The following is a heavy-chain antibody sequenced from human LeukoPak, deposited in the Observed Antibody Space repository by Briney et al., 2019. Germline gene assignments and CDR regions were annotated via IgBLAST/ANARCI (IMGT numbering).Heavy chain of an antibody. V-gene: IGHV6-1*01. Sequence: SQTLSLTCAISGDSVSSNSAAWNWIRQSPSRGLEWLGRHGPTSKWKTEYQVSLKSRIAINPDTSQDHFSLQLSSVTPEDAAVYYCARAGDGSHWFDPWGQGTPLTVSS. CDR1: GDSVSSNSAA. CDR3: ARAGDGSHWFDP. CDR2: HGPTSKWKT. J-gene: IGHJ5*02. D-gene: IGHD6-19*01.